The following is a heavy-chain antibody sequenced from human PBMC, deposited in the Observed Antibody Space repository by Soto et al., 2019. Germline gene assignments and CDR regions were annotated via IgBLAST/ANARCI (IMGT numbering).Heavy chain of an antibody. CDR3: ARGYDSSGLDY. CDR1: GFTFTNCA. Sequence: GGSLRLSCVASGFTFTNCAMNWVRQAPGKGLEWVSGISGGGGSIYYSDSVKGRFTISRDNSKNTLYLQMNSLRAEDTALYYCARGYDSSGLDYWGQGTLVTVSS. V-gene: IGHV3-23*01. J-gene: IGHJ4*02. CDR2: ISGGGGSI. D-gene: IGHD3-22*01.